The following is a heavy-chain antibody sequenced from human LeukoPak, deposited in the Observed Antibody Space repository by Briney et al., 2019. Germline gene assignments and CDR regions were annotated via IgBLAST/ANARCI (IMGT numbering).Heavy chain of an antibody. Sequence: GGSLRLSCAASGFTFSSYAMHWVRQAPGKGLEWVAVISYDGSNKYYADSVKGRFTISRDNSKNTLYLQMNSLRAEDTAVYYCAREGYRSSTSCLFQTYQYYYYYYGMDVWGQGTTVTVSS. J-gene: IGHJ6*02. CDR2: ISYDGSNK. V-gene: IGHV3-30-3*01. CDR1: GFTFSSYA. D-gene: IGHD2-2*01. CDR3: AREGYRSSTSCLFQTYQYYYYYYGMDV.